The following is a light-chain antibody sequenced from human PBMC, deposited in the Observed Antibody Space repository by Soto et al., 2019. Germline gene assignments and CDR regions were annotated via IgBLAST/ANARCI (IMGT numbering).Light chain of an antibody. CDR2: EVN. J-gene: IGLJ3*02. V-gene: IGLV2-14*01. CDR3: SSSTSSNTLL. CDR1: SSDIGGYNY. Sequence: QSVLTQPASVSGSPGQTITISCTGSSSDIGGYNYVSWYQQHPGKAPKILIYEVNNRPSGISNRFSGSKSGNRASLTISGIQAEDEADYYCSSSTSSNTLLFGGGTQLTVL.